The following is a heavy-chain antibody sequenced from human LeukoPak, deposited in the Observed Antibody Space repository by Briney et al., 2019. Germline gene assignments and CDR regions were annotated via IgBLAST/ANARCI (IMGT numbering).Heavy chain of an antibody. CDR2: IIPIFGTA. D-gene: IGHD3-10*01. J-gene: IGHJ5*02. V-gene: IGHV1-69*01. CDR1: GGTFISYA. CDR3: AAVWFGEVKAYWFDP. Sequence: SVKVSCKASGGTFISYAISWVRQAPGQGLEWMGGIIPIFGTANYAQKFQGRVTITADESTSTAYMELSSLRSEDTAVYYCAAVWFGEVKAYWFDPWGQGTLVTVSS.